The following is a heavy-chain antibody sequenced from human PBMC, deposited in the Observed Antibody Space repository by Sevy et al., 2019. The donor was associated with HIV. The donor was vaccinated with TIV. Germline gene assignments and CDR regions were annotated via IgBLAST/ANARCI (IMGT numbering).Heavy chain of an antibody. CDR3: ARDAGTGGSYMGYYFGMDV. V-gene: IGHV3-9*01. CDR2: GSWNGRSL. D-gene: IGHD3-10*01. Sequence: GGSRRLSCVTSGFTFDDHGMHWVREIPGKGLEWVSGGSWNGRSLGYADTVKGRFIISRDNAKKSVSLQMNSLRTEDTALYYCARDAGTGGSYMGYYFGMDVWGQGITVTVSS. J-gene: IGHJ6*02. CDR1: GFTFDDHG.